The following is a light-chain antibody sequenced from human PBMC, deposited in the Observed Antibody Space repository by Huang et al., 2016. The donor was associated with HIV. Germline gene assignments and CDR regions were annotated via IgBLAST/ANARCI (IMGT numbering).Light chain of an antibody. J-gene: IGKJ2*01. CDR1: QTVNTY. CDR2: DAS. Sequence: EIVLTQSPATLSLSPGQRATLSCRASQTVNTYLAWYQQKPGHVPRLLIYDASNRATGIPPRFSGSGSGTDFTLTISGLEPEDSAVYYCQQRSNWPPYTFGQGTKLEIK. CDR3: QQRSNWPPYT. V-gene: IGKV3-11*01.